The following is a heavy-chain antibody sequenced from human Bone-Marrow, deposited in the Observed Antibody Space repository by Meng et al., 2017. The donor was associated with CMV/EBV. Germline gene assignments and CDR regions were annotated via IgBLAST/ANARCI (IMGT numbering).Heavy chain of an antibody. J-gene: IGHJ2*01. CDR1: GFSLSNTRMG. CDR3: ARARREYDFPKRYFDL. CDR2: IFSNDER. V-gene: IGHV2-26*01. D-gene: IGHD3-3*01. Sequence: SGPTLVKPTETLTLTCTVSGFSLSNTRMGVSWIRQPPGKALEWLAHIFSNDERSYNTSLKSRLTISKDTSKSQVVLTMTNMDPVDTATYYCARARREYDFPKRYFDLWGRGTLVTVSS.